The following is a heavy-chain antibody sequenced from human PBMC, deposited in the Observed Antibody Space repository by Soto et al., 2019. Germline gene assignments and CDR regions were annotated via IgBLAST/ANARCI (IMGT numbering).Heavy chain of an antibody. CDR1: GGTFSSYA. CDR3: GRRDVNTSYYDRSGYNLPEV. CDR2: IIPIFGTA. Sequence: QVQLVQSGAEVKKPGSSVKVSCKASGGTFSSYAISWVRQAPGQGLEWMGGIIPIFGTANYAQKFQGRVTITADETTSTAYVERSSMSAEETVEYYCGRRDVNTSYYDRSGYNLPEVWGQGTMVTVSS. V-gene: IGHV1-69*01. D-gene: IGHD3-22*01. J-gene: IGHJ4*02.